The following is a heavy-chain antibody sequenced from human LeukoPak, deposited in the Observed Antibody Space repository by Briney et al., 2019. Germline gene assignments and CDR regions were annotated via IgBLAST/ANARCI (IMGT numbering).Heavy chain of an antibody. Sequence: SETLSLTCAVSGYSISSGYYWGWIRQPPGKGLEWIGSIYHSGSTYYNPSLKSRVTISVDTSKNQFYLKLSSVTAADTAVYYCAIYCSGGSCLFDYWGQGTLVTVSS. CDR2: IYHSGST. CDR3: AIYCSGGSCLFDY. J-gene: IGHJ4*02. D-gene: IGHD2-15*01. V-gene: IGHV4-38-2*01. CDR1: GYSISSGYY.